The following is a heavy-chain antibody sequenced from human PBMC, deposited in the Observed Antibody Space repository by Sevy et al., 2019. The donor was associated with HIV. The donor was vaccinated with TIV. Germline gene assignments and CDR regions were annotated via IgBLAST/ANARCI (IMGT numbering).Heavy chain of an antibody. CDR3: AREHCTNGVCPRRRYYYYYYGMDV. V-gene: IGHV3-30*04. J-gene: IGHJ6*02. D-gene: IGHD2-8*01. Sequence: GGSLRLSCAASGFTFSSYAMHWVRQAPGKGLEWLAVISYDGSNKYYADSVKGRFTISRDNSKNTLYLQMNSLRAEDTAVYYCAREHCTNGVCPRRRYYYYYYGMDVWGQGTTVTVSS. CDR2: ISYDGSNK. CDR1: GFTFSSYA.